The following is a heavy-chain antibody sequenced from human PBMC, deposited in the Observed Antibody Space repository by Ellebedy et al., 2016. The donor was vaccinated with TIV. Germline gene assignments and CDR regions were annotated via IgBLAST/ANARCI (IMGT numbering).Heavy chain of an antibody. D-gene: IGHD1-26*01. J-gene: IGHJ4*02. CDR1: GFIFSSRC. V-gene: IGHV4-59*08. Sequence: ESLKISCGGSGFIFSSRCLHWIRQPPGKALEWIGYIYYSGSSNYNPSLKSRVTISVDMSKKQFSLKLSSVTAADTAVYYCARQWGGSVQYWGQGTLVTVSS. CDR2: IYYSGSS. CDR3: ARQWGGSVQY.